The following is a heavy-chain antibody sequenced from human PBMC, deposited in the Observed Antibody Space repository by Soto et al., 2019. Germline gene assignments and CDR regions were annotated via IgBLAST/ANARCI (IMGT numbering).Heavy chain of an antibody. CDR3: ARDTTPITYYYYGMDV. CDR2: IWYDGSIK. V-gene: IGHV3-33*01. CDR1: GFTFSSYG. D-gene: IGHD1-26*01. J-gene: IGHJ6*02. Sequence: QVQLVESGGGVVQPGRSLRLSCAASGFTFSSYGMHWVRQAPGKGLEWVAVIWYDGSIKYYADSVKGRFTISRDNSKNTLYLQMNSLRAEDTAVYYCARDTTPITYYYYGMDVWGQGTTVTVSS.